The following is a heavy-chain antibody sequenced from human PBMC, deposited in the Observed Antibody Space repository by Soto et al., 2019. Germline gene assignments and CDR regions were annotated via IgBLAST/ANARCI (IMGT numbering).Heavy chain of an antibody. V-gene: IGHV1-2*04. J-gene: IGHJ6*02. CDR1: VYAFTCYY. Sequence: GXSVKVSCKASVYAFTCYYMHWVRQAPGQGLEWMGWINPNSGDTNYAQKFQGWVTMTRDTSITTAYMELSRLRSDDTAVYYCAREEKNGMAAWGQGTTVTVSS. CDR3: AREEKNGMAA. CDR2: INPNSGDT.